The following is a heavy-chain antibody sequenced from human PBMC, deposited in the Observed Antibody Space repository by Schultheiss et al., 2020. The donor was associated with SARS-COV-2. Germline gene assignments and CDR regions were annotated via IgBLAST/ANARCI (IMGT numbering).Heavy chain of an antibody. J-gene: IGHJ4*02. V-gene: IGHV4-59*12. Sequence: GSLRLSCAVYGGSFSGYYWSWIRQPPGKGLEWIGYIYYSGSTNYNPSLKSRVTISVDTSKNQFSLKLSSVTAADTAVYYCARGEWELLGEVDYWGQGTLVTVSS. CDR1: GGSFSGYY. D-gene: IGHD1-26*01. CDR2: IYYSGST. CDR3: ARGEWELLGEVDY.